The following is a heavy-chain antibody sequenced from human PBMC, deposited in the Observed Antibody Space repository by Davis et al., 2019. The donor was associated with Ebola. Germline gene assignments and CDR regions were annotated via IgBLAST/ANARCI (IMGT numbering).Heavy chain of an antibody. J-gene: IGHJ6*02. D-gene: IGHD5/OR15-5a*01. V-gene: IGHV3-21*01. CDR3: ARSTV. CDR1: GFTFSSYS. CDR2: ISSSSYYK. Sequence: PGGSLRLFCAASGFTFSSYSMNWVRQAPGKGLEWVSSISSSSYYKYYADSVKGRFTISRDNTKNSLYLQMNSLRPEDTAVYYCARSTVWGQGTPVAVSS.